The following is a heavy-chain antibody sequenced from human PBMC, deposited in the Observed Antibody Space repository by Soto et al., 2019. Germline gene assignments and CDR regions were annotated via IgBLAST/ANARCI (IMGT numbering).Heavy chain of an antibody. J-gene: IGHJ6*02. CDR1: GFTFSDYY. V-gene: IGHV3-11*01. Sequence: QVQLVESGGGLVKPGGSLRLSCAASGFTFSDYYMSWIRQAPGKGLEWLSYISSSGSPLYYADSVKGRFTISRDNAKNSLSLQMNSLTAEDTAVYYCARDLMYSHMDVCGQGTTVTVSS. CDR2: ISSSGSPL. D-gene: IGHD2-15*01. CDR3: ARDLMYSHMDV.